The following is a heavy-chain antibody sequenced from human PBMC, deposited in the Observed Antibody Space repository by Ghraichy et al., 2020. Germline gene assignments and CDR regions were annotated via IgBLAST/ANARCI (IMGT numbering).Heavy chain of an antibody. V-gene: IGHV3-11*01. Sequence: LSLTCAASGFTFSDYYMSWIRQAPGKGLEWVSYISSSGSTIYYADSVKGRFTISRDDAKNSLFLQMNSLRAEDPAFYYCARIEMATSPDYWGQGTLVTVSS. J-gene: IGHJ4*02. CDR1: GFTFSDYY. CDR2: ISSSGSTI. D-gene: IGHD5-24*01. CDR3: ARIEMATSPDY.